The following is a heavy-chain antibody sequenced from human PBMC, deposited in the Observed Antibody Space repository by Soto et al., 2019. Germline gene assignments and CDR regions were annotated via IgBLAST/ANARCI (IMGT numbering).Heavy chain of an antibody. Sequence: QVQLVQSGAEVKKPGSSVKVSCKASGGTFSSYAISWVRQAPGQGLEWMGGIIPIFGTADYAQKFQGRVTITADKSTSTAYMELSSLRSEDTAVYYCARAASRGSYPFGYFDYWGQGTLVTVSS. J-gene: IGHJ4*02. CDR3: ARAASRGSYPFGYFDY. CDR1: GGTFSSYA. D-gene: IGHD1-26*01. V-gene: IGHV1-69*06. CDR2: IIPIFGTA.